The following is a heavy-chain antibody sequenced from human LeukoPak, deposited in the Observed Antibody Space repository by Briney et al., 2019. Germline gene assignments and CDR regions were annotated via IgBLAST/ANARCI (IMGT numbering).Heavy chain of an antibody. V-gene: IGHV4-59*10. D-gene: IGHD1-26*01. Sequence: SETLSLTCAVNAGSFTGYYWGWVRQPPGKGLEWIGRIYTTGTTQYNPSLKSRVTMSVDTSTNQFSLNLRSMTAADTAVYYCGRQGYTASYYFFDYWSQGTLVAVS. CDR3: GRQGYTASYYFFDY. CDR2: IYTTGTT. J-gene: IGHJ4*02. CDR1: AGSFTGYY.